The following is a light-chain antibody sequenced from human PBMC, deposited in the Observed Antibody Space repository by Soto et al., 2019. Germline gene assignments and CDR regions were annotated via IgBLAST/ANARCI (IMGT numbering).Light chain of an antibody. CDR2: EVR. V-gene: IGLV2-14*01. Sequence: QSALTQPASVSGSLGQSITISCTGSNRDIGAYNLVSWYQQYPDTAPKLIIYEVRNRPSGVSYRFTGSRSGNKASLTISALQADDESTFYCSSYTTTRTLLFGGGTKVTVL. CDR3: SSYTTTRTLL. CDR1: NRDIGAYNL. J-gene: IGLJ3*02.